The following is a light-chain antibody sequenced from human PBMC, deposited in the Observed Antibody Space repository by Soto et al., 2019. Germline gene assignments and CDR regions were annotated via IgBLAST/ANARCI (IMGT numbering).Light chain of an antibody. V-gene: IGLV1-40*01. CDR2: GNS. Sequence: QSVLTQPPSVSGAPGQRVTISCTGSSSNIGAGYDVHWYQQLPGTAPKLLIYGNSNRPSGVPDRFSGSKSGTSASLAITGLQAEDGADYYCQSYDSSLSGSSVFGGGTKLTVL. J-gene: IGLJ2*01. CDR1: SSNIGAGYD. CDR3: QSYDSSLSGSSV.